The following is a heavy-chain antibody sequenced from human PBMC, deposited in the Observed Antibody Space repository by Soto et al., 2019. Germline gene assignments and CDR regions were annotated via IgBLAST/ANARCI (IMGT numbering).Heavy chain of an antibody. CDR2: ISWNSGSI. V-gene: IGHV3-9*01. CDR1: GFTFDDYA. J-gene: IGHJ4*02. CDR3: AKEACGSTSCYGYFDY. Sequence: GGSLRLSCAASGFTFDDYAMHWVRQAPGKGLEWVSGISWNSGSIGYADSVKGRFTISRDNAKNSLYLQMNSLRAEDTALYYCAKEACGSTSCYGYFDYWGQGTLVTVSS. D-gene: IGHD2-2*01.